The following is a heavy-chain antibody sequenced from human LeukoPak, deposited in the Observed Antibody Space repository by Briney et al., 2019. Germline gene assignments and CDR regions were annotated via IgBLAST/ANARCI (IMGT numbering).Heavy chain of an antibody. D-gene: IGHD6-19*01. Sequence: GGSLRLSCAASGFTFSSYAMSWVRQAPGKGLEWVSAISGSGGSTHYADSVKGRFTISRDNSKNTLYLQMNSLRAEDTAVYYCAKDPGGSGWSAEYFQHWGQGTLVTVSS. J-gene: IGHJ1*01. CDR3: AKDPGGSGWSAEYFQH. V-gene: IGHV3-23*01. CDR2: ISGSGGST. CDR1: GFTFSSYA.